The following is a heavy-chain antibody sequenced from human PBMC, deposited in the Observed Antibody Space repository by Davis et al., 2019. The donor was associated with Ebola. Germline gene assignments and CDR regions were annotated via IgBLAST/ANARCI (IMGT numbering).Heavy chain of an antibody. J-gene: IGHJ4*02. CDR1: GYTFTLYY. CDR2: ISAYNGNT. Sequence: ASVTVSCKASGYTFTLYYMHWVRQAPGQGLEWMGWISAYNGNTNYAQKLQGRVTMTTDTSTSTAYMELRSLRSDDTAVYYCARDWSSYWGQGTLVTVSS. D-gene: IGHD2-2*01. CDR3: ARDWSSY. V-gene: IGHV1-18*04.